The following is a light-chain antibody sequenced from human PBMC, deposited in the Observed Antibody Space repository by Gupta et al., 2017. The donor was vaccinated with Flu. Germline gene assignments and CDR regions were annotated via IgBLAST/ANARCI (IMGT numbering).Light chain of an antibody. J-gene: IGLJ3*02. CDR2: SNN. CDR1: SSNIGSET. Sequence: QSVLTPPPSASGTPGQRITISCSGSSSNIGSETVNWYQQLPGTAPKLLIYSNNQRPSGVPDRFSGSKSGTSASLAISGLQSEDEADYYCATWDDSLKEVFGGGTKLTVL. V-gene: IGLV1-44*01. CDR3: ATWDDSLKEV.